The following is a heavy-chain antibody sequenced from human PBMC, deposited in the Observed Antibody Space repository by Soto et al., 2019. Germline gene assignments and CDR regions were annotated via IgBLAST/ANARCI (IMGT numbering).Heavy chain of an antibody. V-gene: IGHV4-4*02. Sequence: QVQLQESGPGLVKPSETLSLTCAVSGGSISGDKWWSWVRQPPVKGLEWIGEIHHSRRTNYNPSPKSRVTISVDKCKNQFSLNLNSVTAADTGVYYCATNGWYCVEYWGQGMLVTVSS. CDR2: IHHSRRT. CDR1: GGSISGDKW. J-gene: IGHJ4*02. CDR3: ATNGWYCVEY. D-gene: IGHD6-19*01.